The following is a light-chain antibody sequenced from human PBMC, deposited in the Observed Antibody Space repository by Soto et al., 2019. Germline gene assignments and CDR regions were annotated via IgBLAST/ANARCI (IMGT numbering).Light chain of an antibody. V-gene: IGKV2-24*01. CDR3: MQATLFPL. Sequence: DIVMTQTPLSSPVTLGQPASISCRSSQSLVHSDGNTYLSWFHQRPGQPPRLLIYQVSNRFSGVPDRFSGSGAATDFTLRISRVEAEDVGVYYCMQATLFPLFGQGTKVEIK. CDR2: QVS. J-gene: IGKJ1*01. CDR1: QSLVHSDGNTY.